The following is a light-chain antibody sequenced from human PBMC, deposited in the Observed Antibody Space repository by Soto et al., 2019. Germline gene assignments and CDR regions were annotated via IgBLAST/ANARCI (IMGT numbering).Light chain of an antibody. CDR2: EVS. J-gene: IGLJ2*01. V-gene: IGLV2-23*02. Sequence: QSALTQPASVSGSPGQSITISCTGTSSDVGSYNLVSWYQQHPGKAPKLMIYEVSKRPSGVSNRFSGSKSGNTASLTISGLQAEDEADYYCCSYAGSSTSYVVFGGGNKVTVL. CDR1: SSDVGSYNL. CDR3: CSYAGSSTSYVV.